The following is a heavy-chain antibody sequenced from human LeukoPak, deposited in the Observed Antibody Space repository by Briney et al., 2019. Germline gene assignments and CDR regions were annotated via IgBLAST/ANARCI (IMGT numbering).Heavy chain of an antibody. CDR2: VNHSGST. CDR3: ARHPTKWELRLSLDY. CDR1: GGSFSAYY. Sequence: KTSETLSLTCAVYGGSFSAYYWSWIRQPPGKGLEWIGEVNHSGSTNFNPSLKSRVTISVDTSNNQFFLKMSSMTAADTAVYYCARHPTKWELRLSLDYWGQGILVTVSS. V-gene: IGHV4-34*01. J-gene: IGHJ4*02. D-gene: IGHD1-26*01.